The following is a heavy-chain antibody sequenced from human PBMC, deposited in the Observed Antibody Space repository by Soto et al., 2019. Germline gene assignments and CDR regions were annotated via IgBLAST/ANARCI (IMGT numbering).Heavy chain of an antibody. J-gene: IGHJ4*02. D-gene: IGHD1-26*01. Sequence: QVQLQQWGAGLLKPSETLSLTCAVYGGSFSGYYWNWIRQPPGKGLEWIGEINLSGSTNYNPSLKSRVTMSLDTSKNQFSLKVSFVTDADTAVYYCARGLVGARLAYWGPGTLFTVSS. V-gene: IGHV4-34*01. CDR2: INLSGST. CDR3: ARGLVGARLAY. CDR1: GGSFSGYY.